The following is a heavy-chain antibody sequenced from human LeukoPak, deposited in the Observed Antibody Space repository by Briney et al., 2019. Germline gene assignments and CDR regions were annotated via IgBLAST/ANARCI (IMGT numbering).Heavy chain of an antibody. J-gene: IGHJ4*02. CDR2: INQDGSDK. D-gene: IGHD2-15*01. Sequence: GGSLRLSCAASGFTFSSYWMSWVRQPPGKGLGWVANINQDGSDKYYVESVKGRFTISRDNAKNSLYLQMNSLRAEDTAVYYCARDLSSWLGGPFDYWGQGTLVTVSS. V-gene: IGHV3-7*01. CDR1: GFTFSSYW. CDR3: ARDLSSWLGGPFDY.